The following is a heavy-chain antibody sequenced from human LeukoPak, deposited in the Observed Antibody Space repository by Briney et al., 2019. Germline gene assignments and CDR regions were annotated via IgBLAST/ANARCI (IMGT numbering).Heavy chain of an antibody. Sequence: HGSSVKVSCKASGGTFSSYAISWVRQAPGQGLEWMGGIIPIFGTANYAQKFQGRVTITADESTSTAYMELSSLRSEDTAVYYCATTSSGVDYWGQGTLVTVSS. V-gene: IGHV1-69*01. CDR3: ATTSSGVDY. CDR1: GGTFSSYA. J-gene: IGHJ4*02. D-gene: IGHD7-27*01. CDR2: IIPIFGTA.